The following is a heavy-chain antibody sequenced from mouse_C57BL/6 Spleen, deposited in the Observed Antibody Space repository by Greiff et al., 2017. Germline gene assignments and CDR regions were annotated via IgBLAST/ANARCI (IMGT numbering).Heavy chain of an antibody. D-gene: IGHD1-1*01. V-gene: IGHV5-17*01. CDR1: GFTFSDYG. CDR2: ISSGSSTI. CDR3: ATNYYGSSYGAMDY. Sequence: EVKLVESGGGLVKPGGSLKLSCAASGFTFSDYGMHWVRQAPEKGLEWVAYISSGSSTIYYADTVKGRFTIPRDNAKNTLFLQMTSLRSEDTAMYYCATNYYGSSYGAMDYWGQGTSVTVSS. J-gene: IGHJ4*01.